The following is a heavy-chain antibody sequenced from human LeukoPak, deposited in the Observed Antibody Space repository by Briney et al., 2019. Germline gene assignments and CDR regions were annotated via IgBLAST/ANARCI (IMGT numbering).Heavy chain of an antibody. J-gene: IGHJ1*01. Sequence: PGGSLRLSCGTSGFTFSNAWMSWVRQAPGKGLEWVGRIRSKTDGGTTDYAAPVKGRFTISRDDSKNTLYLQMNSLKTEDTAVYYCAHFGSAVYFQDWGQGTLVTVSS. V-gene: IGHV3-15*01. CDR2: IRSKTDGGTT. D-gene: IGHD3-10*01. CDR1: GFTFSNAW. CDR3: AHFGSAVYFQD.